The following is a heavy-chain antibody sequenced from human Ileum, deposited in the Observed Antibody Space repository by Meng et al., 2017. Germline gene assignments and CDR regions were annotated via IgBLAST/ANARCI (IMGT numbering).Heavy chain of an antibody. D-gene: IGHD2-15*01. CDR3: VRHGGKYFDS. CDR2: IYLAGSP. Sequence: QVQLQESGPVLVEPSGTLSLTCTVSGGPISSSFYWSWVRQSPGKGLEWIGQIYLAGSPNYNPSLESRVTISVDKSKNQFSLRLTSVTAADTAIFYCVRHGGKYFDSWGQGTLVTVSS. CDR1: GGPISSSFY. V-gene: IGHV4-4*02. J-gene: IGHJ4*02.